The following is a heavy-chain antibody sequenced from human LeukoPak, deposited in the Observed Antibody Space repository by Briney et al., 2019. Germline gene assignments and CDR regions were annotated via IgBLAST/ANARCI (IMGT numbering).Heavy chain of an antibody. Sequence: SETLSLTCTVSGGSVSSGSYYWSWIRQPPGKGLEWIGYIYYSGSTNYNTSLKSRVTISVDTSKNQFSLKLSSVTAADTAVYYCARGHTGPFDYWGQGTLVTVSS. V-gene: IGHV4-61*01. J-gene: IGHJ4*02. D-gene: IGHD7-27*01. CDR2: IYYSGST. CDR3: ARGHTGPFDY. CDR1: GGSVSSGSYY.